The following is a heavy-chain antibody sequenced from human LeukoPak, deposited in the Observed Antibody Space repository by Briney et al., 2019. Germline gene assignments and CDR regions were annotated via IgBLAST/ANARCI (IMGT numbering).Heavy chain of an antibody. CDR3: ARRSDYDILTGYSNSRFDP. D-gene: IGHD3-9*01. CDR1: GESFSGYY. CDR2: INHSGST. J-gene: IGHJ5*02. Sequence: SETLSLTCAVYGESFSGYYWSWIRQPPGKGLEWIGEINHSGSTNNKPTLKSRVTISVDTSKNQFSLKLSSVTAADTAVYYCARRSDYDILTGYSNSRFDPWGQGTLVTVSS. V-gene: IGHV4-34*01.